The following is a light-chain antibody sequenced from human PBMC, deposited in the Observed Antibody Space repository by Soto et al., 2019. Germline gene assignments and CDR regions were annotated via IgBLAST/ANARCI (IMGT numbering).Light chain of an antibody. CDR1: SSDVGGHNY. V-gene: IGLV2-14*01. Sequence: QSALTQPASVSGSPGQSITISCIGTSSDVGGHNYVSWYRQYPCKAPKLIIYDVSNRPSGVSNRFSGSKSGNTASLTISGLQPEDEADYFCCSYTFSSTYVFGTGTKLTVL. CDR2: DVS. CDR3: CSYTFSSTYV. J-gene: IGLJ1*01.